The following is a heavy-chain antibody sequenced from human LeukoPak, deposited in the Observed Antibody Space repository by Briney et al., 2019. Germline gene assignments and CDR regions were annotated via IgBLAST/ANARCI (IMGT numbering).Heavy chain of an antibody. D-gene: IGHD3-22*01. CDR2: FDPEDGET. Sequence: ASVKVSCKVSGYTLTELSMHWVRQAPGKGLEWMGGFDPEDGETIYAQKFQGRVTMTEDTSTDTAYMELSSLRSEDTAVYYCATQGGDSSGYGPCGYWGQGTLVTVSS. V-gene: IGHV1-24*01. CDR3: ATQGGDSSGYGPCGY. J-gene: IGHJ4*02. CDR1: GYTLTELS.